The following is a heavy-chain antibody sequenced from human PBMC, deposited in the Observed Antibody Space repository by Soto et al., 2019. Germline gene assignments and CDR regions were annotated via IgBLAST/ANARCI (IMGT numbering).Heavy chain of an antibody. CDR1: GGTFSSYA. CDR3: ATDRLAAAGTVYYYGMDV. V-gene: IGHV1-69*06. J-gene: IGHJ6*02. D-gene: IGHD6-13*01. CDR2: IIPKFGTA. Sequence: SVKVSCKASGGTFSSYAISWVRQAPGQGLEWMGGIIPKFGTANYAQKFQGRVTMTEDTSTDTAYMELSSLRSEDTAVYYCATDRLAAAGTVYYYGMDVWGQGTTVTVS.